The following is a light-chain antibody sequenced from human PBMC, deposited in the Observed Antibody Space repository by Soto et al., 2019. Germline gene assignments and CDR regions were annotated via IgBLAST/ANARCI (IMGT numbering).Light chain of an antibody. V-gene: IGKV3D-20*02. CDR2: GAS. J-gene: IGKJ4*01. CDR1: QSVSSSY. CDR3: QQRSNWPPLT. Sequence: EIVLTQSPATLSLSPWERATLSCRASQSVSSSYLAWYQQKPGQAPRLLIYGASNRATGIPARFSGSGSGTDFTLTISSLEPEDFAVYYCQQRSNWPPLTFGGGTKVDIK.